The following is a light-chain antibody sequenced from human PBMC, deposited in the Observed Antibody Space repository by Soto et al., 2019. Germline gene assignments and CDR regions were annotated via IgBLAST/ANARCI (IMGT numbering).Light chain of an antibody. CDR3: SSYAGTHVV. J-gene: IGLJ1*01. CDR2: DVS. CDR1: SSDVGAYNY. V-gene: IGLV2-8*01. Sequence: QSALTQPPSASGSPGQSVAISCTGTSSDVGAYNYVSWYQQHPGKAPKLMIYDVSKRPSGVPDRFSGSKSGNTASLTVSGLQAEDEADYHCSSYAGTHVVFGTGTKLTVL.